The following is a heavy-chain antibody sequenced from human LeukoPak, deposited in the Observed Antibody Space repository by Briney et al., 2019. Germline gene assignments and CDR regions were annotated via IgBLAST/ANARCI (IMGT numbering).Heavy chain of an antibody. CDR1: GGSLSGYY. CDR2: IKESGST. V-gene: IGHV4-34*01. CDR3: ARIQRGD. Sequence: SETLSLTCSFYGGSLSGYYWSWIRQSPGKGLEWIGDIKESGSTTYNPSLKSRVTISVDTSKNQFSLKLSSVTAADTAVYYCARIQRGDWGQGTLVTVSS. D-gene: IGHD3-10*01. J-gene: IGHJ4*02.